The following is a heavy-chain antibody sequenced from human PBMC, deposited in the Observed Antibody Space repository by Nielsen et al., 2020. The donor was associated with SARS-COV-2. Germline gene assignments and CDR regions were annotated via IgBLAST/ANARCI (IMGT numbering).Heavy chain of an antibody. J-gene: IGHJ4*02. D-gene: IGHD1-14*01. CDR3: AGAPQITPFDY. V-gene: IGHV4-34*01. CDR1: GGSFSGYY. CDR2: INHSGST. Sequence: SETLSLTCAVYGGSFSGYYWSWIRQPPGKGLEWIGEINHSGSTNYNPSLKSRVTISVDTSKNQFSLKLSSVTAADTAVYYCAGAPQITPFDYWGQGTLVTVSS.